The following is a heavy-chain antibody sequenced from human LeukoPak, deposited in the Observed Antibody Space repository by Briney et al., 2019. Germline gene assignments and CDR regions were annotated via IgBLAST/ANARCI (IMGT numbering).Heavy chain of an antibody. CDR1: GFTFSSYS. J-gene: IGHJ3*02. CDR2: ISSSSSTM. V-gene: IGHV3-48*01. D-gene: IGHD2/OR15-2a*01. CDR3: ARDHHRRLYESQARDTFNI. Sequence: PGGSLRLSWAASGFTFSSYSMSWVRQAPGKGLEGVSYISSSSSTMYYADPVKGRFSISRDNAKNSLYLQMHRLRAEDTAVYYCARDHHRRLYESQARDTFNIGGQGTMAPVSS.